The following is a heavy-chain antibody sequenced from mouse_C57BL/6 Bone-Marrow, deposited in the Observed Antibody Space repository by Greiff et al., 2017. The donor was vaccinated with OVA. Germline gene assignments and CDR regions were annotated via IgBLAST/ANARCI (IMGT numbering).Heavy chain of an antibody. Sequence: QVQLQQPGAELVKPGASVKMSCKASGYTFTSYWITWVKQRPGQGLEWIGDIYPGSGSTNYNEKFKSKATLTVDTSSSTAYMQLSSLTSEDSAVYYCARGLYYYGSSYGYWGQGTTLTVSS. V-gene: IGHV1-55*01. CDR2: IYPGSGST. CDR3: ARGLYYYGSSYGY. J-gene: IGHJ2*01. D-gene: IGHD1-1*01. CDR1: GYTFTSYW.